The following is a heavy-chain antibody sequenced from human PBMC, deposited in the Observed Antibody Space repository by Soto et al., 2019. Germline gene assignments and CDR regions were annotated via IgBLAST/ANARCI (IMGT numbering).Heavy chain of an antibody. D-gene: IGHD3-10*02. CDR3: ARFVAYSYVPNWFDP. CDR2: IYYSGST. J-gene: IGHJ5*02. CDR1: GGSISSGGYY. Sequence: SETRSRTCTVAGGSISSGGYYWSWIRQHPGKGLEWIGYIYYSGSTYYNPSLKRRVTIAVDTSKNQFSLKLSSVTAAATAVYSCARFVAYSYVPNWFDPWAQGTLVTLPS. V-gene: IGHV4-31*03.